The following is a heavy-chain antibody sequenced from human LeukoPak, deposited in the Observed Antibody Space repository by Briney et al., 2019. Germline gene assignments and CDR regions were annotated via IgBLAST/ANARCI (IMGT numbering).Heavy chain of an antibody. J-gene: IGHJ3*02. CDR2: IKQDGSEK. D-gene: IGHD6-19*01. CDR1: GFTFSSYW. CDR3: ARDHHTSGWYTHAFDI. Sequence: PGGSLRLSCAASGFTFSSYWMSWVRQAPGKGLEWVANIKQDGSEKYYVDSVKGRFTISRDNAKNSLFLQIYSLRAEDTAVYYCARDHHTSGWYTHAFDIWGQGTMVTVSS. V-gene: IGHV3-7*01.